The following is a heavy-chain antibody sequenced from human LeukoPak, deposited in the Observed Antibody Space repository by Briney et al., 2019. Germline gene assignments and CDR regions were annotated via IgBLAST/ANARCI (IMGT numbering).Heavy chain of an antibody. CDR1: GVSISGYY. CDR2: IYNSRNT. CDR3: ARDLNRAFDF. D-gene: IGHD3-10*01. V-gene: IGHV4-59*01. J-gene: IGHJ4*02. Sequence: SETLSLTCTVSGVSISGYYWSWIRQIPGKGLEWIGYIYNSRNTYYNPSLKSRVTLSSDTSKNQFSLNMRSVTAADTAVYYCARDLNRAFDFWGQGTLVTVSS.